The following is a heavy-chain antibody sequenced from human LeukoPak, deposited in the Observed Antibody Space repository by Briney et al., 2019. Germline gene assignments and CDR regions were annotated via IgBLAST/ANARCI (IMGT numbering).Heavy chain of an antibody. CDR2: ISYDGNNK. V-gene: IGHV3-30-3*01. CDR1: GFTFSNYA. Sequence: GRSLRLSCEASGFTFSNYAMHWVRQAPGKGLEWVAVISYDGNNKYYADSVRGRFTISRDNSKNTLYLQMNSLRAEDTAVYYCARDGAVITKNSFDYWGQGTLATVSS. D-gene: IGHD3-22*01. J-gene: IGHJ4*02. CDR3: ARDGAVITKNSFDY.